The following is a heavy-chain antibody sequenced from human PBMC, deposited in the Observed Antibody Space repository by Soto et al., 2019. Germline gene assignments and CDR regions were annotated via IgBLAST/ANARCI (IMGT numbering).Heavy chain of an antibody. CDR3: TRDGGGWGRHRLDY. D-gene: IGHD3-16*01. Sequence: KPGGSLRLSCAASGFTFTNYNMNWVRQTPGKGLEWVSSINSRSDYIFYAGSVKGRFTTSRDNAKNSLYLQMSSLKVDDTGVYYCTRDGGGWGRHRLDYWGHGTLVTVSS. CDR2: INSRSDYI. CDR1: GFTFTNYN. V-gene: IGHV3-21*01. J-gene: IGHJ4*01.